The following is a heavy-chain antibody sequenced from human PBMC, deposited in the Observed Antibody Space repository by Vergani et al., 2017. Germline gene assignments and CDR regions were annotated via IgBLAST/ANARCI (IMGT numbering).Heavy chain of an antibody. CDR1: GFTFGDYA. V-gene: IGHV3-49*05. CDR3: ARGCGSCYSGTCFDY. J-gene: IGHJ4*02. Sequence: EVQLVESGGGLVKPGRSLRLSCTASGFTFGDYAMSWFRQAPGKGLEWVGFIRSKAYGGTTEYAASVKGRFTIARDDSKSIAYLQMNSLKTEDTAVYYCARGCGSCYSGTCFDYWGQGTLVTVSS. CDR2: IRSKAYGGTT. D-gene: IGHD2-15*01.